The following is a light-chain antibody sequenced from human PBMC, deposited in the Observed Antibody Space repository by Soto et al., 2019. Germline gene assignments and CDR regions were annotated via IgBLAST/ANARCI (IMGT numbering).Light chain of an antibody. CDR1: ESVGRH. Sequence: TQYPATLSVSPGERATLSCGASESVGRHLAWYHQKPGQAPKLLIFDASTRATGVPARLSGSGYGTELTITVSSMQSEDIEVYFCQQYNNWPPNFGHGTRLEIK. CDR3: QQYNNWPPN. J-gene: IGKJ5*01. V-gene: IGKV3-15*01. CDR2: DAS.